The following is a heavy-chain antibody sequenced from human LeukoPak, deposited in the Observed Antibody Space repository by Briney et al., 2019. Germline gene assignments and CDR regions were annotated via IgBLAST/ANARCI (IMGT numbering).Heavy chain of an antibody. J-gene: IGHJ4*02. Sequence: SETLSLTCTVSGGSISSGSYYWSWIRQPAGKGLEWIGRIDTSGSTNYNPSLKSRVTISVDTSKNQFSLKLTSVTAADTAVFYCAREGGYSYGDAPLHFDYWGQGTLVNVSS. D-gene: IGHD5-18*01. CDR1: GGSISSGSYY. V-gene: IGHV4-61*02. CDR2: IDTSGST. CDR3: AREGGYSYGDAPLHFDY.